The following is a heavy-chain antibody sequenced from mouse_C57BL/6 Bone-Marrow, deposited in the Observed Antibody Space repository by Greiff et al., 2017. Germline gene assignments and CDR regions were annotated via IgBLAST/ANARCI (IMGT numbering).Heavy chain of an antibody. Sequence: EVMLVESGEGLVKPGGSLKLSCAASGFTFSSYAMSWVRQTPEKRLEWVAYISSGGDYIYYADTVKGRFTITRDNARNTLYLQMSSLKSEDTAMYYCTRDLTGTIDYWGQGTTLTVSS. D-gene: IGHD4-1*01. J-gene: IGHJ2*01. CDR2: ISSGGDYI. V-gene: IGHV5-9-1*02. CDR3: TRDLTGTIDY. CDR1: GFTFSSYA.